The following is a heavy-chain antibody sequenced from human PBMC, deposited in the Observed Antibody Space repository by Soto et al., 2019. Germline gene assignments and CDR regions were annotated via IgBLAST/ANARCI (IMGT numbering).Heavy chain of an antibody. CDR3: ARDFEY. J-gene: IGHJ4*02. Sequence: EVQLVESGGGLVQPGGSLRLSCEASGFTFSTFWMHWVRQAPGKGLVWVSRINSDGSSTNYADSVKGRVTISRDNAKNTMYLKLNSLRPEDTAVYSCARDFEYWGQGTLVTVSS. CDR1: GFTFSTFW. CDR2: INSDGSST. V-gene: IGHV3-74*01.